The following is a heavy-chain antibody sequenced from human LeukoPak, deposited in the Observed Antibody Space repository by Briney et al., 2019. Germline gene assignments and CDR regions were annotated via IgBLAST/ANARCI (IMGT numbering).Heavy chain of an antibody. V-gene: IGHV4-59*12. CDR2: IDHTGST. D-gene: IGHD6-13*01. J-gene: IGHJ6*03. CDR1: GDSISIYY. Sequence: PSETLSLTCSVSGDSISIYYWNWIRQPPGKGLEWIGYIDHTGSTNYNPSPNSRVTISRDTSTNHFSLKLSSATAADTAVDFCARGRVSSSSWQSVYYYYLYMDVWGKGSTVTVSS. CDR3: ARGRVSSSSWQSVYYYYLYMDV.